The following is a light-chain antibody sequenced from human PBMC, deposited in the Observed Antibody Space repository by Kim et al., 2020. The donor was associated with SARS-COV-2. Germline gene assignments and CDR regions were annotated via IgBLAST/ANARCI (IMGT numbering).Light chain of an antibody. Sequence: EVVLTQSPATLSVSPGESVTLSCRASQSVHRNLAWYQQKPGQAPSLLIDDASTRATGIPARFSGSGSGTEFTLTISSLQPDDSAVYCCQQYDQWPFTIGGGTKVDIK. CDR2: DAS. CDR1: QSVHRN. CDR3: QQYDQWPFT. V-gene: IGKV3-15*01. J-gene: IGKJ4*01.